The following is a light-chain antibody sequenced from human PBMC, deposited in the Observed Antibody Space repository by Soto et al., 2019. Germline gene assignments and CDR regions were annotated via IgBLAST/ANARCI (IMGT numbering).Light chain of an antibody. CDR1: QSVNRN. CDR3: NQYNNWPRT. Sequence: EIVMTQSPATLSVSPGERATLSCRASQSVNRNLGWYQQKPGQAPRLLIYGASTRATGIPVRFSGTGSGTEFTLTISSLQSEDFAVYYCNQYNNWPRTFGQGTKVDIK. CDR2: GAS. J-gene: IGKJ1*01. V-gene: IGKV3-15*01.